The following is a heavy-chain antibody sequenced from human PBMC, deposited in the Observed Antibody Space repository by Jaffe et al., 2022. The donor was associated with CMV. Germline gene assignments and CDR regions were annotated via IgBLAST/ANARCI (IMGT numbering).Heavy chain of an antibody. V-gene: IGHV3-15*01. J-gene: IGHJ4*02. D-gene: IGHD6-13*01. CDR2: IKSKTDGGTT. CDR1: GFTFSNAW. Sequence: EVQLVESGGGLVKPGGSLRLSCAASGFTFSNAWMSWVRQAPGKGLEWVGRIKSKTDGGTTDYAAPVKGRFTISRDDSKNTLYLQMNSLKTEDTAVYYCTTDLLEQQLVRDPIDYWGQGTLVTVSS. CDR3: TTDLLEQQLVRDPIDY.